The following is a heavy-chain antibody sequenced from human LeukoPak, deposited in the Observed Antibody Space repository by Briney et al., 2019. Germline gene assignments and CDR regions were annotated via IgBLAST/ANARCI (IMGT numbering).Heavy chain of an antibody. Sequence: SETLSLTCAVYGESFSGFSWNWIRQTPGKGLEWIGEVNRVGGTTYNPSLRSRITLSVDTSKNQFSLKLSSVTAADTAVYYCARSFYKKTLDYWGQGTLVIVSS. D-gene: IGHD3-10*01. J-gene: IGHJ4*02. V-gene: IGHV4-34*01. CDR2: VNRVGGT. CDR3: ARSFYKKTLDY. CDR1: GESFSGFS.